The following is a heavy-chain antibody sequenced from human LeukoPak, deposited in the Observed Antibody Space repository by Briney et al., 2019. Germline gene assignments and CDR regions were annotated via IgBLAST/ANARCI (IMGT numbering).Heavy chain of an antibody. Sequence: ASVKVSCKASGYTFPTYDINWVRQATGQGLEWMGWMNPNSGNIGYAQKFQGRVTMTGNTSISTAYMELSSLRSEDTAVYYCARGLREDDFWSGPQHYYYYMDVWGKGTTVTVSS. D-gene: IGHD3-3*01. J-gene: IGHJ6*03. CDR2: MNPNSGNI. V-gene: IGHV1-8*01. CDR3: ARGLREDDFWSGPQHYYYYMDV. CDR1: GYTFPTYD.